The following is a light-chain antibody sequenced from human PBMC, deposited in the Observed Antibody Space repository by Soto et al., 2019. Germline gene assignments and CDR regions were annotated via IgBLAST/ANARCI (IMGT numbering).Light chain of an antibody. V-gene: IGKV1-12*01. J-gene: IGKJ4*01. CDR2: AAS. Sequence: DIQMTQSPSSVSASVGDRVTITCRASQGISSRLGWYQQKPGKAPNLLICAASSLQSGVPSRFSVSGSETDFTLTIGSLQPEDFATYYCQRSNSFPLSFGGGTKVEIK. CDR1: QGISSR. CDR3: QRSNSFPLS.